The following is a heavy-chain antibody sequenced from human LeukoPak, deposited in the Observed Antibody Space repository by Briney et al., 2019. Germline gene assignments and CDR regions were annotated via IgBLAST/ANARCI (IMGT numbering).Heavy chain of an antibody. CDR2: IYSVSST. V-gene: IGHV3-53*01. D-gene: IGHD4-17*01. CDR3: ARGEDYGDFFDY. J-gene: IGHJ4*02. CDR1: GLTVSSNY. Sequence: GGSLRLSCAASGLTVSSNYMSWVRQAPGMGLEWVSVIYSVSSTFHADSVKGRFTISRDNSKNTLHLQMNSLRVEDTAVYYCARGEDYGDFFDYWGQGTLVTVSS.